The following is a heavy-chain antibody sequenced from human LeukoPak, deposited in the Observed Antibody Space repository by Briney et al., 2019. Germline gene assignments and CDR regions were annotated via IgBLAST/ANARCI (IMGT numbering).Heavy chain of an antibody. CDR2: ISSSSSYI. Sequence: GGSLRLSCAASGFTFSSYSMNWVRQAPGKGLEWVSSISSSSSYIYYADSVKGRFTISRDNSKNTLYLQMNSLRAEDTAVYYCARDRIAVAGTHFDYWGQGTLVTVSS. D-gene: IGHD6-19*01. CDR1: GFTFSSYS. CDR3: ARDRIAVAGTHFDY. J-gene: IGHJ4*02. V-gene: IGHV3-21*01.